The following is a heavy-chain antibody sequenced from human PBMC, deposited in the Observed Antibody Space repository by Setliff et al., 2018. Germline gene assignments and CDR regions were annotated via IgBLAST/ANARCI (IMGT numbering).Heavy chain of an antibody. CDR3: ARGVSSVSWTPRY. CDR1: GDSMNDNH. CDR2: IYTSGGT. J-gene: IGHJ4*02. Sequence: SETLSLTCNVSGDSMNDNHWTWIRQPPGKGMEWIGYIYTSGGTNYNPSLKSRVTISVDMSKNQFSLKLSSVIAADTAVYYCARGVSSVSWTPRYWGRGILVTVSS. V-gene: IGHV4-4*08. D-gene: IGHD6-19*01.